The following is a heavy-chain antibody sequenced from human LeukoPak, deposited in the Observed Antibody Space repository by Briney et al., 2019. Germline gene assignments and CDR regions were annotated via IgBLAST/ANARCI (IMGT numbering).Heavy chain of an antibody. CDR2: ISAYNGNT. Sequence: ASVKVSCKASGYTFTSYGISWVRQAPGQGLEWMGWISAYNGNTNYAQKLQGRVTMTTDTSTSTAYMELRSLRSDDTAVYYCARDSGYDFWSGYYRAIYYYYGMDVWGQGTTVTVSS. V-gene: IGHV1-18*01. CDR1: GYTFTSYG. D-gene: IGHD3-3*01. CDR3: ARDSGYDFWSGYYRAIYYYYGMDV. J-gene: IGHJ6*02.